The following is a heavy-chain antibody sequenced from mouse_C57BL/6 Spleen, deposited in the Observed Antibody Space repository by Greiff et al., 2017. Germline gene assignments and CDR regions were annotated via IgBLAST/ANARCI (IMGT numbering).Heavy chain of an antibody. J-gene: IGHJ3*01. V-gene: IGHV10-1*01. Sequence: EVQLQEPGGGLVQPKGSLKLSCAASGFSFNTYAMNWVRQAPGKGLEWVARIRSKSNNYATYYADSVKDRFTISRDDSESMLYLQMNNLKTEDTAMYYCVRPPLYDCYFAYWGQGTLVTVSA. D-gene: IGHD2-3*01. CDR3: VRPPLYDCYFAY. CDR1: GFSFNTYA. CDR2: IRSKSNNYAT.